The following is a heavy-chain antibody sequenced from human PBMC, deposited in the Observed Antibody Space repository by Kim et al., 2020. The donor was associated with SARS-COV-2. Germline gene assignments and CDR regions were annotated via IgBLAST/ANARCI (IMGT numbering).Heavy chain of an antibody. CDR2: INAGNGNT. CDR3: ARDIGYYGSGSYYNAFDI. Sequence: ASVKVSCKASGYTFTSYAMHWVRQAPGQRLEWMGWINAGNGNTKYSQKFQGRVTITRDTSASTAYMELSSLRSEDTAVYYCARDIGYYGSGSYYNAFDIWGQGTMVTVSS. D-gene: IGHD3-10*01. V-gene: IGHV1-3*01. J-gene: IGHJ3*02. CDR1: GYTFTSYA.